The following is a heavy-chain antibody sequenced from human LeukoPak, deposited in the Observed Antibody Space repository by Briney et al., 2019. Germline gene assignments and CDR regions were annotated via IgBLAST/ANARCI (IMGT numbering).Heavy chain of an antibody. Sequence: GGSLRLSCAASGFTFSNAWMNWVRQAPGKGLEWVGRIKSKTDGGTTDYAAPVRGRFTISRDDSKNTLYLQMNSLKTEDTAVCYCTTDPIWFGELSYFDYWGQGTLVTVSS. CDR2: IKSKTDGGTT. V-gene: IGHV3-15*01. CDR1: GFTFSNAW. CDR3: TTDPIWFGELSYFDY. J-gene: IGHJ4*02. D-gene: IGHD3-10*01.